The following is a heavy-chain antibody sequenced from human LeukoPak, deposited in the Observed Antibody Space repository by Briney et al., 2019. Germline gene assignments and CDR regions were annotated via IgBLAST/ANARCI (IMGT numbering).Heavy chain of an antibody. CDR1: GFTFSSYS. Sequence: GGSLRLSCAASGFTFSSYSMNWVRRAPGKGLEWVSSISSSSSYIYYADSVKGRFTISRDNAKNSLYLQMNSLRAEDTAVYYCARDIRLGSSGWSVTPNWFDPWGQGTLVTVSS. CDR3: ARDIRLGSSGWSVTPNWFDP. J-gene: IGHJ5*02. V-gene: IGHV3-21*01. D-gene: IGHD6-19*01. CDR2: ISSSSSYI.